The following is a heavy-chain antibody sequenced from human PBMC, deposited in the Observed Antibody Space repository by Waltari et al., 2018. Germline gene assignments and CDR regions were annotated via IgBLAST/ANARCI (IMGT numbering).Heavy chain of an antibody. CDR1: GYTFTSYD. J-gene: IGHJ4*02. CDR3: ASNRRIAVAGNFDY. CDR2: ISGSGGST. D-gene: IGHD6-19*01. V-gene: IGHV3-23*04. Sequence: VQLVQSGAEVKKPGASVKVSCKASGYTFTSYDINWVRQAPGKGLEWVSAISGSGGSTYYADSVKGRFTISRDNSKNTLYLQMNSLRAEDTAVYYCASNRRIAVAGNFDYWGQGTLVTVSS.